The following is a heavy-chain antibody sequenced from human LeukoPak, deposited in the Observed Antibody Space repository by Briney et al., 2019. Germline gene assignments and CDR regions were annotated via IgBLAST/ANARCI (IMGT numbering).Heavy chain of an antibody. CDR3: ARRGYDNYYYGMDV. J-gene: IGHJ6*02. CDR2: IYYSGST. CDR1: GGSIRSSSYY. D-gene: IGHD5-12*01. Sequence: AGTLSLTRTVSGGSIRSSSYYGGWIRQPPAKGLEWIGSIYYSGSTYYNPSLKSRVTISVDTSKNQFSLKLSSVTAADTAVYYCARRGYDNYYYGMDVWGQGTTVTVSS. V-gene: IGHV4-39*01.